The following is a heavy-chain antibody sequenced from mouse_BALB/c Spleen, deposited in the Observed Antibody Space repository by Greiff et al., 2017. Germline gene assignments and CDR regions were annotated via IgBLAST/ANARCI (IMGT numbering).Heavy chain of an antibody. D-gene: IGHD2-2*01. CDR1: GFNIKDTY. CDR3: ARWGYGWYFDV. V-gene: IGHV14-3*02. Sequence: VQLQQSGAELVKPGASVKLSCTASGFNIKDTYMHWVKQRPEQGLEWIGRIDPANGNTKYDPKFQDKATITADTSSNTAYLQLSSLTAEDTAVYYCARWGYGWYFDVWGAGTTVTVSS. CDR2: IDPANGNT. J-gene: IGHJ1*01.